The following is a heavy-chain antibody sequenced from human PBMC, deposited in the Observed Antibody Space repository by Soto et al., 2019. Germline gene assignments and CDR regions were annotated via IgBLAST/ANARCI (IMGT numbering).Heavy chain of an antibody. Sequence: QMQLQESGPGLVKPSQTMSLTSNVSGGSSSSGTAYWTWIRQHPGEGLEWIGHIYFTGATYSKPSLRSRPTMSVDTSKNQFSLELTSVTAADTATYCCASIPRRGYSYGIDYWGQGTLVTVSS. CDR3: ASIPRRGYSYGIDY. CDR2: IYFTGAT. J-gene: IGHJ4*02. D-gene: IGHD2-21*02. V-gene: IGHV4-31*03. CDR1: GGSSSSGTAY.